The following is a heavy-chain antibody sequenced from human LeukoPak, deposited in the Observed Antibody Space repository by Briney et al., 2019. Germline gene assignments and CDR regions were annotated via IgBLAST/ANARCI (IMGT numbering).Heavy chain of an antibody. J-gene: IGHJ4*02. V-gene: IGHV3-9*01. CDR2: ISWNSGSI. D-gene: IGHD6-19*01. CDR1: GFTFDDYA. CDR3: AKDMDGWSGVDY. Sequence: PGRSLRFSCAASGFTFDDYAMPWVRQAPGKGLEWVSGISWNSGSIGYADSVKGRFTISRDNAKNSLYLQMNSLRAEDTALYCCAKDMDGWSGVDYWGQGTLVTVSS.